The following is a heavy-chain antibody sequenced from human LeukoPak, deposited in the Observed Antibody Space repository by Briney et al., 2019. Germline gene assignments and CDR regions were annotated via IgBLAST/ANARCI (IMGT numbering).Heavy chain of an antibody. CDR1: GFTFSSYW. J-gene: IGHJ4*02. Sequence: PGGSLRLSCAASGFTFSSYWMHWVRQAPGKGLVWVSRINSDGSSTSYADSVKGRFTISRDNAKNTLYLQMNSLRAEDTAVYYCAKETYIVVVPAALFDYWGQGTLVTVSS. CDR3: AKETYIVVVPAALFDY. V-gene: IGHV3-74*01. CDR2: INSDGSST. D-gene: IGHD2-2*01.